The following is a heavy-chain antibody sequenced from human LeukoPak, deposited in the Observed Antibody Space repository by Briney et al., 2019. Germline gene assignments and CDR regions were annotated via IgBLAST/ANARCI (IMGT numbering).Heavy chain of an antibody. J-gene: IGHJ4*02. CDR2: IYTSGST. CDR1: GGSISSYY. CDR3: ARDRELMVYASYFDY. D-gene: IGHD2-8*01. Sequence: PSETLSLTCTVSGGSISSYYWSWIRQPAGKGLEWIGRIYTSGSTNYNPSLKSRVTMSVDTSKNPFSLKLSSVTAADTAVYYCARDRELMVYASYFDYWGQGTLVTVSS. V-gene: IGHV4-4*07.